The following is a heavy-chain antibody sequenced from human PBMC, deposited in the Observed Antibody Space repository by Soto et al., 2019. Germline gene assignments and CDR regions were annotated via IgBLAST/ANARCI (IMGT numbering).Heavy chain of an antibody. Sequence: QVQLQESGPGLVRPSQTLSLTCTVSGGSISTDHYHWTWIRRPPGKGLEWIGYIHYSGSIYSNPSLQSRVTMSVDTSNNLFSLKLSSVTAADSAVYFCAREDDGGDRDYYGLDVWGQGTTVTVSS. CDR2: IHYSGSI. CDR1: GGSISTDHYH. V-gene: IGHV4-30-4*01. J-gene: IGHJ6*02. CDR3: AREDDGGDRDYYGLDV. D-gene: IGHD2-21*02.